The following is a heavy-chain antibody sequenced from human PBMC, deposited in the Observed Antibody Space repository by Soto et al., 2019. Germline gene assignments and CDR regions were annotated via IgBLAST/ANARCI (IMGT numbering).Heavy chain of an antibody. CDR3: AKLAYDASGSTNPHFDY. D-gene: IGHD3-22*01. J-gene: IGHJ4*02. CDR1: GYTFTRYT. CDR2: INPDNGNT. Sequence: EASVKVSCKASGYTFTRYTMNWVRQAPGQRLEWMGWINPDNGNTKSSQKFQDRVIITRDTSASTAYMDLSSLRSEDTAVYYCAKLAYDASGSTNPHFDYWGQGTPVTVSS. V-gene: IGHV1-3*01.